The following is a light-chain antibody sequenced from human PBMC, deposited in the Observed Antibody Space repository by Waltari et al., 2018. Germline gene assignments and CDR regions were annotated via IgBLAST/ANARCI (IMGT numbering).Light chain of an antibody. CDR1: QSVSSSY. Sequence: EIVLTQSPGTLSLSPGERATLSCRASQSVSSSYLACYQQKPGQAPRLLIYGASSRATGVPYRFSVSGSGADFTITISRLEPEEFEVYYCQQYGSSPETFGQVTKVAIK. V-gene: IGKV3-20*01. CDR2: GAS. CDR3: QQYGSSPET. J-gene: IGKJ2*01.